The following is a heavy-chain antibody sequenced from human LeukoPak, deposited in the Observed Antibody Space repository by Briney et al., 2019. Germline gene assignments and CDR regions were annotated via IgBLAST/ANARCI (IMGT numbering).Heavy chain of an antibody. CDR2: IYHSGST. CDR1: GGSFSGYY. Sequence: SETLSLTCAVYGGSFSGYYWSWIRQPPGKGLEWIGSIYHSGSTYYNPSLKSRVTISVDTSKNQFSLKLSSVTAADTAVYYCARDRGSGYQYYFDYWGQGTLVTVSS. V-gene: IGHV4-34*01. J-gene: IGHJ4*02. D-gene: IGHD3-22*01. CDR3: ARDRGSGYQYYFDY.